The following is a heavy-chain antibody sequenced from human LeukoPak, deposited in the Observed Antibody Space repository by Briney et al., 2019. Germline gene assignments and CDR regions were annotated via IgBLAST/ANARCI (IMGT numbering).Heavy chain of an antibody. D-gene: IGHD3-9*01. CDR1: GFTFSSYG. CDR2: ISYDGTYK. CDR3: AKAGRESLRYFDWLWDY. Sequence: GRSLRLSCAASGFTFSSYGMHWVRQAPGKGLEWVAVISYDGTYKYYADSVKGRFTISRDNSKNTLYLQMNSLRAEGTAVYYCAKAGRESLRYFDWLWDYWGQGTLVTVSS. V-gene: IGHV3-30*18. J-gene: IGHJ4*02.